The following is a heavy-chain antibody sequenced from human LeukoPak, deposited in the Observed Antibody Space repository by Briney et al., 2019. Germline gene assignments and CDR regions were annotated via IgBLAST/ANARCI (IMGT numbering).Heavy chain of an antibody. D-gene: IGHD6-19*01. CDR1: GFTFSSYS. CDR3: ARGGAVAGTEESWFDP. V-gene: IGHV3-21*01. J-gene: IGHJ5*02. CDR2: ISSSSSYI. Sequence: PGGSLRLPCAASGFTFSSYSMNWVRQAPGKGLEWVSSISSSSSYIYYADSVKGRFTISRDNAKNSLYLQMNSLRAEDTAVYYCARGGAVAGTEESWFDPWGQGTLVTVSS.